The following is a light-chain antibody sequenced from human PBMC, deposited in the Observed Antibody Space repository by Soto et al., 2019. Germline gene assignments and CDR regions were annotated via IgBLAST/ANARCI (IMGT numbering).Light chain of an antibody. CDR1: EGIGNY. V-gene: IGKV1-27*01. CDR2: TSS. J-gene: IGKJ4*01. CDR3: QKHNAAPLT. Sequence: DIQITQPPSSLCASVGDKLTITCWASEGIGNYLAWYQQKPGKVPKLLIYTSSTLQSGVPSRFSGSGSGTDFTLTISNLQPEDVATYYCQKHNAAPLTFGGGTKVDI.